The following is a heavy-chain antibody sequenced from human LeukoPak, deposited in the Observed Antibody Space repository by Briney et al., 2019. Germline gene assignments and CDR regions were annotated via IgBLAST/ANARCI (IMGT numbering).Heavy chain of an antibody. V-gene: IGHV3-21*01. D-gene: IGHD2-2*01. J-gene: IGHJ3*02. CDR1: GFTFSSYS. CDR2: ISSSSSYI. CDR3: ARVRRPGYCSSTSCLPAFDI. Sequence: GGSLRLSCTASGFTFSSYSMNWVRQAPGKGLEWVSSISSSSSYIYYADSVKGRFTISRDNAKNSLYLQMNSLRAEDTAVYYCARVRRPGYCSSTSCLPAFDIWGQGTMVTVSS.